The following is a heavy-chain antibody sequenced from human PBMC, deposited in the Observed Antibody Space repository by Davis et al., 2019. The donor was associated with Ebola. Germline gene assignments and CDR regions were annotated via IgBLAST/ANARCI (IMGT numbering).Heavy chain of an antibody. CDR3: ARGHNYAHEY. CDR2: VILKSGAT. V-gene: IGHV1-2*06. D-gene: IGHD4-11*01. CDR1: RYTFTDYN. J-gene: IGHJ4*02. Sequence: ASVQVPRQASRYTFTDYNIHRMRQAPGQGLDLLGRVILKSGATNYAQKFQGRVTMNRDTSISTVYMELSSLRYDDTADYYCARGHNYAHEYWGQGTLVTVSS.